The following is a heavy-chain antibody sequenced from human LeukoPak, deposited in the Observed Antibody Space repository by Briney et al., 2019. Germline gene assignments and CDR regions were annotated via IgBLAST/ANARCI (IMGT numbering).Heavy chain of an antibody. J-gene: IGHJ4*02. Sequence: SETLSLTCTVSGGSISSYYWSWIRQPPGKGLEWIGYIYYSGSTNYNPSLKSRVTVSVDTSKNQFSLKLSSVTAADTAVYYCARVDTAMAVDYWGQGTLVTVSS. V-gene: IGHV4-59*08. D-gene: IGHD5-18*01. CDR1: GGSISSYY. CDR3: ARVDTAMAVDY. CDR2: IYYSGST.